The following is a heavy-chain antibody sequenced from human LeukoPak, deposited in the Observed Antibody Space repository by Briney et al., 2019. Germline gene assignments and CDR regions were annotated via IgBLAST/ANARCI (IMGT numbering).Heavy chain of an antibody. D-gene: IGHD3-10*01. Sequence: ASVKVSCKVSGYTLTELSMHWVRQAPRKGLEWMGGLDPEDGETIYAQKFQGRVTMTEDTSTDTAYMELSSLRSEDTAVYYCATGPMTMVRGVINQDAFDIWGQGTMVTVSS. J-gene: IGHJ3*02. CDR1: GYTLTELS. CDR3: ATGPMTMVRGVINQDAFDI. V-gene: IGHV1-24*01. CDR2: LDPEDGET.